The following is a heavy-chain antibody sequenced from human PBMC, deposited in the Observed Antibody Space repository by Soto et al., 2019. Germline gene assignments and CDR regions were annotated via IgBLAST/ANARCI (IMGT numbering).Heavy chain of an antibody. Sequence: SVKVSCKASGSTFSSYAISWVRQAPGQGLEWMGGIIPIFGTANYAQRFQGRVTITADESTSTAYMELGSLRSEDTAVYYCARDLGETGDNYYYYGMDVWGQGTTVTVSS. CDR1: GSTFSSYA. J-gene: IGHJ6*02. CDR3: ARDLGETGDNYYYYGMDV. D-gene: IGHD7-27*01. V-gene: IGHV1-69*13. CDR2: IIPIFGTA.